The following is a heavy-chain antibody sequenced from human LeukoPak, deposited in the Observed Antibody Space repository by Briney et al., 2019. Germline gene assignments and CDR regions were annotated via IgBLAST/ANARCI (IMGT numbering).Heavy chain of an antibody. CDR3: VRYIPPGDIAAAGTDYYYGMDV. Sequence: SETLSLTCAVYGGSFSGYYWSWIRQPPGKGLEWIGEINHSGSTNYNPSLKSRVTISVDTSKNQFSLKLSSVTAADTAVYYCVRYIPPGDIAAAGTDYYYGMDVWGQGTTVTVSS. CDR2: INHSGST. D-gene: IGHD6-13*01. J-gene: IGHJ6*02. V-gene: IGHV4-34*01. CDR1: GGSFSGYY.